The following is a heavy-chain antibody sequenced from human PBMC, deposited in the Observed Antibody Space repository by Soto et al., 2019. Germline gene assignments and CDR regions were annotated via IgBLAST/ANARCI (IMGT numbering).Heavy chain of an antibody. CDR2: ISYDGSNK. J-gene: IGHJ4*02. CDR1: GFTFSSYG. V-gene: IGHV3-30*18. CDR3: AKDFRGVQGSTSCCSN. D-gene: IGHD2-2*01. Sequence: GGSLRLSCAASGFTFSSYGMHWVRQAPGKGLEWVAVISYDGSNKYYADSVKGRFTISRDNSKNTLYLQMNSLRAEDTAVYYCAKDFRGVQGSTSCCSNWGQGTLVTVSS.